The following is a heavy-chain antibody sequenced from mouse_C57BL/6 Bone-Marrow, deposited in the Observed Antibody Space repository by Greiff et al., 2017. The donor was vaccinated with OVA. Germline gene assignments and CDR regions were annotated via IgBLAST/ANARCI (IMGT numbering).Heavy chain of an antibody. Sequence: VQLQQSGAELVRPGASVTLSCKASGYTFTDYEMHWVKQRPGQGLEWIGNINPSNGGTNYNEKFKSKATLTVDKSSSTAYMQLSSLTSEDSAVYYCARYGLRSYYFDYWGQGTTLTVSS. J-gene: IGHJ2*01. V-gene: IGHV1-53*01. CDR3: ARYGLRSYYFDY. CDR2: INPSNGGT. D-gene: IGHD2-2*01. CDR1: GYTFTDYE.